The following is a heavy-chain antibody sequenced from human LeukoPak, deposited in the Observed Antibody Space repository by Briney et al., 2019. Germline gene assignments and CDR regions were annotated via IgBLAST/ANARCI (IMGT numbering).Heavy chain of an antibody. V-gene: IGHV3-30*18. J-gene: IGHJ4*02. CDR1: GFTFSSYG. D-gene: IGHD2-15*01. CDR2: ISYDGSNK. Sequence: GGSLRLSCAASGFTFSSYGMHWVRQAPGKGLEWVAVISYDGSNKYYADSVKGRFTISRDNSKNTLYLQMNSLRAEDTVVYYCAKDKRRYCSGGSCYYGYYFDYWGQGTLVTVSS. CDR3: AKDKRRYCSGGSCYYGYYFDY.